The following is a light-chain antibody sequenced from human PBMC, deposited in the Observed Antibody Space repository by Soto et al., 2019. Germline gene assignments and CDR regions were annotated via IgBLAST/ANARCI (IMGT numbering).Light chain of an antibody. CDR1: QSISG. J-gene: IGKJ2*01. Sequence: EVVLTQSPATLSLSPGERATLSCRSSQSISGLAWYQQKPGQAPRLLIYDTSNRATDIPARCSGSGSGTDFTLTISSLEPEDFAVYYCQQRGAFGQGTKVEIK. V-gene: IGKV3-11*01. CDR2: DTS. CDR3: QQRGA.